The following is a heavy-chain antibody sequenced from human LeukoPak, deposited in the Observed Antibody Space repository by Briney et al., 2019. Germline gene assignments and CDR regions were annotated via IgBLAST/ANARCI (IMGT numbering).Heavy chain of an antibody. D-gene: IGHD3-16*02. V-gene: IGHV1-69*13. CDR2: IIPIFGTA. CDR3: ARDDLGELSFSDY. J-gene: IGHJ4*02. CDR1: GGTFSSYA. Sequence: SVKVSCKASGGTFSSYAISWVRQAPGQGLEWMGGIIPIFGTANYAQKFQGRVTITADESTSTAYMELRSLRSDDTAVYYCARDDLGELSFSDYWGQGTLVTVSS.